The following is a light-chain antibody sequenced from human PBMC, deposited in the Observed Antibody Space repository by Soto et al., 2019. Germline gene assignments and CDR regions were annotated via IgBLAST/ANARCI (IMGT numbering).Light chain of an antibody. CDR2: DNN. V-gene: IGLV3-21*02. CDR1: DIGGKS. J-gene: IGLJ1*01. CDR3: HVWDSSSEHYV. Sequence: SYAVTQPPSLSVAPGQTATITCEGNDIGGKSVHWYQQKPGQAPAVVIYDNNDRPSGIPERFAGFNSGDMATLTISWVEAGDGADYYCHVWDSSSEHYVFGTGTKLTVL.